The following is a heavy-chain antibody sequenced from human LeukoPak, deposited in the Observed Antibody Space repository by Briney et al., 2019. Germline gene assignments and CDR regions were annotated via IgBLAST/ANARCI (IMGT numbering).Heavy chain of an antibody. Sequence: GGSLRFSCAAPGFTFSDYSMNWVRQAPGKGLEWISYIGIDSGNTNYADSVKGRITISGDKAKNSLYLQMNSLRVEDTAVYYCARDYKYAFDNWGQGTLVTVSS. J-gene: IGHJ4*02. CDR3: ARDYKYAFDN. CDR2: IGIDSGNT. CDR1: GFTFSDYS. V-gene: IGHV3-48*01. D-gene: IGHD5-24*01.